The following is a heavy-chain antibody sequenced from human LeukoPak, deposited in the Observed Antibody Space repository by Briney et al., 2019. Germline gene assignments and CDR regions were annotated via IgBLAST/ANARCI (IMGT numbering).Heavy chain of an antibody. J-gene: IGHJ4*02. V-gene: IGHV3-23*01. D-gene: IGHD3-10*01. CDR2: ISGSGAIT. Sequence: GGSLRLSCAASGFTFDDYGMTWVRQAPGKGLEWVSVISGSGAITYYADSVKGRFTISRDNSKNTLYLQMNRLRAEDTAMYYCVKDRVDGSGSQFDYWGQGTLVTVSS. CDR3: VKDRVDGSGSQFDY. CDR1: GFTFDDYG.